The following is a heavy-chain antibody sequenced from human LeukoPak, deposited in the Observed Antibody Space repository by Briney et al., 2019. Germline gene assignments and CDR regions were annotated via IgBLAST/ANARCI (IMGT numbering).Heavy chain of an antibody. V-gene: IGHV4-59*11. CDR2: IHYSGST. CDR1: GGSISGHY. D-gene: IGHD1-1*01. Sequence: SETLSLTCTVSGGSISGHYWSWIRQPPGRGLEWIGYIHYSGSTNYNPSLKSRVTISVDTSKNQFSLKLSSVTAADTAVYYCARGNVEAVFDYWGQGTLVTVSS. J-gene: IGHJ4*02. CDR3: ARGNVEAVFDY.